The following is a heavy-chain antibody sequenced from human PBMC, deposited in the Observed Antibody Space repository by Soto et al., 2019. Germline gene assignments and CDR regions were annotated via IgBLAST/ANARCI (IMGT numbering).Heavy chain of an antibody. J-gene: IGHJ6*02. Sequence: ASVKVSCKASGYTFTGYYMHWVRQAPGQGLEWMGWINPNSGGTNYAQKFQGRVTMTRDTSISTAYMELSRLRSDDTAVYYCARLVVAAYYYYYGMNVWGQGTTVTVSS. V-gene: IGHV1-2*02. D-gene: IGHD2-15*01. CDR1: GYTFTGYY. CDR3: ARLVVAAYYYYYGMNV. CDR2: INPNSGGT.